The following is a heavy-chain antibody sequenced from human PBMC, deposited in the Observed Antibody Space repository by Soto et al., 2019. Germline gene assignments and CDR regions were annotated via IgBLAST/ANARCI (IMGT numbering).Heavy chain of an antibody. CDR1: GFSLTTSGVG. D-gene: IGHD3-3*01. CDR3: AHRVLRTVFGLVTTTAIYFDF. CDR2: IYWDDDK. V-gene: IGHV2-5*02. J-gene: IGHJ4*02. Sequence: QITLNESGPTQVKPRQTLTLTCTFSGFSLTTSGVGVGWIRQSPGKAPEWLALIYWDDDKRYSPSLKGRLTITKDTSKNRVVMTTADLDPADTATYYCAHRVLRTVFGLVTTTAIYFDFWGQGTPVAVSS.